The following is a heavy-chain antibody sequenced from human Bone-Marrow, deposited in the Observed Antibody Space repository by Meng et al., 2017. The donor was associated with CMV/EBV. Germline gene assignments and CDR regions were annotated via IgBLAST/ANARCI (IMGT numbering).Heavy chain of an antibody. CDR2: ISSSGSTI. J-gene: IGHJ4*02. Sequence: GESLKISCAASGFTFSSYEMNWVRQAPGKGLEWVSYISSSGSTIYYADSVKGRFTISRDNAKNSLYLQMNSLRAEDTAVYYCARVDCSSTSCYTLYYWGQGPPVTVSS. D-gene: IGHD2-2*02. CDR3: ARVDCSSTSCYTLYY. CDR1: GFTFSSYE. V-gene: IGHV3-48*03.